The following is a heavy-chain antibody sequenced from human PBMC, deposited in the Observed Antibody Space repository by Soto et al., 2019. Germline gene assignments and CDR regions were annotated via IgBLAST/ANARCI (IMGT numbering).Heavy chain of an antibody. CDR1: GGTFRSYA. V-gene: IGHV1-69*13. CDR3: ARDEYSSSSEFYYYYGMDV. J-gene: IGHJ6*02. CDR2: IIPIFGTA. Sequence: SVKVSCKASGGTFRSYAISWVRQAPGQGLEWMGGIIPIFGTANYAQKFQGRVTITADESTSTAYMELSSLRSEDTAVYYCARDEYSSSSEFYYYYGMDVWGQGTTVTVSS. D-gene: IGHD6-6*01.